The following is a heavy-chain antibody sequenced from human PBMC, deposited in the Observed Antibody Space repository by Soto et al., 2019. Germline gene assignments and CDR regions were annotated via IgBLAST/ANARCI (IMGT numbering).Heavy chain of an antibody. Sequence: SETLSLTCAVYGGSFSGYYWSWIRQPPGKGLEWIGEINHSGSTNYNPSLKSRVTISVDTSKNQFSLNLSSVTAADTAVYYCARRGSGRGYCSGGSCSSYYYYYYMDVWGKGTTVTVSS. CDR3: ARRGSGRGYCSGGSCSSYYYYYYMDV. D-gene: IGHD2-15*01. CDR2: INHSGST. J-gene: IGHJ6*03. V-gene: IGHV4-34*01. CDR1: GGSFSGYY.